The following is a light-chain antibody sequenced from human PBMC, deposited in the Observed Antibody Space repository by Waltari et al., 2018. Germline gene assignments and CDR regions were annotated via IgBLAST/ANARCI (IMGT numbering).Light chain of an antibody. CDR2: GAS. CDR1: HGISYY. Sequence: DIRLTQSPSSLSASVGDRATITCRASHGISYYVAWFQQKPGKAPKPLIFGASSLQSGVPWRFSGGGSETFFTLTINDLQPEDFATYYCQQYNSYPPTFGGGTRV. CDR3: QQYNSYPPT. J-gene: IGKJ4*01. V-gene: IGKV1-16*01.